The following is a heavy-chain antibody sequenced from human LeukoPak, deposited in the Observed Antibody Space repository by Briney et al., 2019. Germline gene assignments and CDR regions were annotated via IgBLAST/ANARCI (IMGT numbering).Heavy chain of an antibody. J-gene: IGHJ4*02. CDR3: AKDVHSSSSGLGY. Sequence: GGSLRLSCAAAGFTFDDYAMHWVRQAPGKGLEWVSLISWDGGSTHYADSVKGRFTISRDNSKNSLYLQMNGLRPEDTALYYRAKDVHSSSSGLGYWGQGTLVTVSS. CDR2: ISWDGGST. V-gene: IGHV3-43D*04. CDR1: GFTFDDYA. D-gene: IGHD6-6*01.